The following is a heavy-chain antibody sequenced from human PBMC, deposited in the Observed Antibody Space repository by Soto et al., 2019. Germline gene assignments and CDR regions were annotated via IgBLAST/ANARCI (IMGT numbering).Heavy chain of an antibody. Sequence: ESGGGVVQPGRSLRLSCAASGFTFSSYAMHWVRQAPGKGLEWVAVISYDGSNKYYADSVKGRFTISRDNSKNTLYLQMNSLRAEDTAVYYCARDASQEQLVWWGWDYGMDVWGQGTTVTVSS. J-gene: IGHJ6*02. D-gene: IGHD6-6*01. CDR1: GFTFSSYA. CDR3: ARDASQEQLVWWGWDYGMDV. V-gene: IGHV3-30-3*01. CDR2: ISYDGSNK.